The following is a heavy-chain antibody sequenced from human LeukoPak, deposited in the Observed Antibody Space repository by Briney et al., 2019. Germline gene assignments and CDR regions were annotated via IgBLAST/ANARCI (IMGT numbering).Heavy chain of an antibody. CDR1: GFTFGDYG. D-gene: IGHD6-19*01. J-gene: IGHJ4*02. CDR2: INWNGGST. Sequence: GGSLRLSCAASGFTFGDYGMSWVRQAPGKGLEWVSGINWNGGSTGYADSVKGRFTISRDNAKNSLYLQMNSLRAEDTALYYCARESSGWSQSDPFDYWGQGTLVTVSS. CDR3: ARESSGWSQSDPFDY. V-gene: IGHV3-20*04.